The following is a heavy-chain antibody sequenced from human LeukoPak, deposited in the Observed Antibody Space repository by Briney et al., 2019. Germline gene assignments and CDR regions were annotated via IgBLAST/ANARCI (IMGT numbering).Heavy chain of an antibody. D-gene: IGHD6-19*01. V-gene: IGHV4-34*01. J-gene: IGHJ4*02. Sequence: SETLSLTCAVYGGSFSGYYWSWIRQPPGKGLEWIGEINHSGSTNNNPSLKSRVTISVDTSKNQFSLKLSSVTAADTAGYYCARGGFGSGWSYFDYWGQGTLVTVSS. CDR3: ARGGFGSGWSYFDY. CDR2: INHSGST. CDR1: GGSFSGYY.